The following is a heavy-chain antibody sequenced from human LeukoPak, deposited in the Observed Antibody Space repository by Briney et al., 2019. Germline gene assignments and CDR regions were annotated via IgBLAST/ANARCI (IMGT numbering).Heavy chain of an antibody. Sequence: ASVKVSCKASGYTFAAYYIHWVRQAPGQGLEWMGWINANSGDTNYAQKFQGRVTMTRDTSISTAYMDLSRLRSDDTAMYYCAKGLSTGCFDPWGQGTLVTVSS. V-gene: IGHV1-2*02. CDR2: INANSGDT. J-gene: IGHJ5*02. CDR3: AKGLSTGCFDP. CDR1: GYTFAAYY.